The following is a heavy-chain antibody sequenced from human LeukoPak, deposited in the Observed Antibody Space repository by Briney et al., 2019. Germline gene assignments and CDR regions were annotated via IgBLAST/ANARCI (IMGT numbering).Heavy chain of an antibody. J-gene: IGHJ4*02. Sequence: GGSLRLSCATSGFKFGEFGMSWVRQAPGKGLEWVSDINWIARGTGYADSVKGRFTISRDNAKNCLYLRMTSLRFEDTALYYCARVGSGYDYWGQGTLVIVSS. V-gene: IGHV3-20*04. CDR1: GFKFGEFG. CDR2: INWIARGT. CDR3: ARVGSGYDY. D-gene: IGHD3-3*01.